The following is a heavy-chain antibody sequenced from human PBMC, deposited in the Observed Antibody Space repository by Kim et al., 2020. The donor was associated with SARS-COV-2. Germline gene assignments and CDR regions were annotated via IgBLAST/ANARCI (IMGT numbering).Heavy chain of an antibody. D-gene: IGHD3-10*01. CDR3: AREVGGSGMAWLDP. Sequence: SVKVSCKASGGTFSNDGITWVRQAPGQGLEWMGGIIPIFGTAYYAQKFQGRVSITADESTATSYMELSSLRSEDTAMYYCAREVGGSGMAWLDPWGQGTLVTVSS. J-gene: IGHJ5*02. CDR1: GGTFSNDG. CDR2: IIPIFGTA. V-gene: IGHV1-69*13.